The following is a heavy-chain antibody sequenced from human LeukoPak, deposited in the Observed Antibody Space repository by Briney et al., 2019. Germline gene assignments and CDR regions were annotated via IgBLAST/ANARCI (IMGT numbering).Heavy chain of an antibody. D-gene: IGHD5-18*01. CDR1: GFTFSSYA. Sequence: GGSLRLSCAASGFTFSSYAMSWVRQAPGKGLEWVANIKQDGSEKYYVDSVKGRFTISRDNAKNSLYLQMNSLRAEDTAVYYCARDFGYSYGGIFDYWGQGTLVTVSS. J-gene: IGHJ4*02. V-gene: IGHV3-7*01. CDR2: IKQDGSEK. CDR3: ARDFGYSYGGIFDY.